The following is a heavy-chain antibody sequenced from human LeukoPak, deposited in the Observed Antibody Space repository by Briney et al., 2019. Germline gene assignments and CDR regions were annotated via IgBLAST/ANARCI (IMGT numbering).Heavy chain of an antibody. Sequence: SETLSLTCAVYGGSFSGYYWSWIRQPPGKGLEWIGEINHSGSTNYNPSLKSRVTISVDTSKNQFSLKLSSVTAADTAVYYCARARYSYGLYVDYWGQGTLVTVSS. CDR3: ARARYSYGLYVDY. V-gene: IGHV4-34*01. D-gene: IGHD5-18*01. CDR2: INHSGST. CDR1: GGSFSGYY. J-gene: IGHJ4*02.